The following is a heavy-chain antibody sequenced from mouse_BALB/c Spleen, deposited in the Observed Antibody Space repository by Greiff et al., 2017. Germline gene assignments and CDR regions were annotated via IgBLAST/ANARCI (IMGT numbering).Heavy chain of an antibody. J-gene: IGHJ4*01. CDR1: GFTFSSYG. CDR3: AREGPWLRDAMDY. CDR2: INSNGGST. Sequence: EVMLVESGGGLVQPGGSLKLSCAASGFTFSSYGMSWVRQTPDKRLELVATINSNGGSTYYPDSVKGRFTISRDNAKNTLYLQMSSLKSEDTAMYYCAREGPWLRDAMDYWGQGTSVTVSS. D-gene: IGHD2-2*01. V-gene: IGHV5-6-3*01.